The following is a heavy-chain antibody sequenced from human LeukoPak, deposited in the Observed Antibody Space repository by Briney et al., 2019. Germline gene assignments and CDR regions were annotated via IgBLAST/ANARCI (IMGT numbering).Heavy chain of an antibody. CDR3: ARRDGQVASDFDY. J-gene: IGHJ4*02. CDR1: GVSFSGYH. Sequence: PSETLSLTCAVHGVSFSGYHWNWIRQFPGKGLEWIGEINDRGLTNYNPSLESRVTIFADTSKKQFSLKLTSVTAADTAVYYCARRDGQVASDFDYWGQGTLVTVSS. D-gene: IGHD6-6*01. V-gene: IGHV4-34*01. CDR2: INDRGLT.